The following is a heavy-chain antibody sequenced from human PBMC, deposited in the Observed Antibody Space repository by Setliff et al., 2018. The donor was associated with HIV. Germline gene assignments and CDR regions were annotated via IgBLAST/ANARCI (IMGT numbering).Heavy chain of an antibody. CDR1: GGSISSTSYY. CDR3: AKTIGGYFDIFDN. V-gene: IGHV4-39*01. D-gene: IGHD3-9*01. Sequence: SETLSLTCTVSGGSISSTSYYWGWIRQPPGTGLEWIGSITSSGNTDYTPSRKSRVTTSVDTPKNQFSLKLNSVTAADTAVYYCAKTIGGYFDIFDNWGQGTLVTVSS. CDR2: ITSSGNT. J-gene: IGHJ4*02.